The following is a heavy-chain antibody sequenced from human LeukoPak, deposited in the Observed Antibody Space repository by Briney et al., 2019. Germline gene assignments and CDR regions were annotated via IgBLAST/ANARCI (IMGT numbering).Heavy chain of an antibody. CDR2: IYTSGST. CDR3: ARVGSGSLSLDY. J-gene: IGHJ4*02. V-gene: IGHV4-4*09. Sequence: SETLSLTCTVSGGSISSYYWSWIRQPPGKGLEWIGYIYTSGSTNYNPSLKSRVTISVDMSKNQFSLKLSSVTAADTAVYYCARVGSGSLSLDYWGQGTLVTVSS. D-gene: IGHD1-26*01. CDR1: GGSISSYY.